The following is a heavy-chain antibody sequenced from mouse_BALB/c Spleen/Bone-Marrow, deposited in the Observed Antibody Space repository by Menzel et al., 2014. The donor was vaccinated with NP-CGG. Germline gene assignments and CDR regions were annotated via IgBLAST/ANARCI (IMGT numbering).Heavy chain of an antibody. CDR1: GFTFSSYA. V-gene: IGHV5-9-4*01. CDR2: ISSGGNYT. Sequence: DVKLQESGGGLVKPGGSLKLSCAASGFTFSSYAMSWVCQSPEKRLEWVAEISSGGNYTYYPDTVTGRFTISRDNAKNILYQEMSSLRSDDTAMYYCVRAYGSSYAMDYWGQGTSVTVSS. CDR3: VRAYGSSYAMDY. J-gene: IGHJ4*01. D-gene: IGHD1-1*01.